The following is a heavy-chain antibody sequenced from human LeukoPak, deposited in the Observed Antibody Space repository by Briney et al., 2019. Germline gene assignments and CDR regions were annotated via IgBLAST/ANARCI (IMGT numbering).Heavy chain of an antibody. CDR1: GYTFTDYY. V-gene: IGHV1-2*06. Sequence: ASVKVSCKASGYTFTDYYMHWVRQAPGQGLEWMGRINPNSGGTNYAQKFQGRVTMTRDTSISTVYMELSRLRSDDTAVYYCARVGYYEGSGYYEYWGQGTLVTVSS. CDR2: INPNSGGT. J-gene: IGHJ4*02. D-gene: IGHD3-22*01. CDR3: ARVGYYEGSGYYEY.